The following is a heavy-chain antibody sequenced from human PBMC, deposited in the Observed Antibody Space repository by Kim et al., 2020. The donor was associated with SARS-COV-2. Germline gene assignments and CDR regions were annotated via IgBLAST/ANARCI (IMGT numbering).Heavy chain of an antibody. V-gene: IGHV4-39*01. CDR3: ASFRTNGYSNYFHS. CDR1: GGSINSRTYY. J-gene: IGHJ4*02. D-gene: IGHD4-4*01. CDR2: MYYSGST. Sequence: SETLSLTCTVSGGSINSRTYYWGWIRQPPGKGLEWIGSMYYSGSTHHNPSLKSRVTISVHTSKNQFSLKLSSVTAADTAMYFCASFRTNGYSNYFHSWGQGTLVTVSS.